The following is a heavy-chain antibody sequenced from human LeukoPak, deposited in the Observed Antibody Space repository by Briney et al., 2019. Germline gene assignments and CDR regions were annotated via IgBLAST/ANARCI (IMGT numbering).Heavy chain of an antibody. CDR2: IYYSGST. V-gene: IGHV4-61*08. D-gene: IGHD6-19*01. J-gene: IGHJ3*02. Sequence: SQTLSLTCTVSGSSISSGDFYWSSIRQPPGKGLEWIGYIYYSGSTNYNPSLKSRVTISVDTSKNQFSLKLSSVTAADTAVYYCARQIAVAGEWAFDIWGQGTMVSVSS. CDR1: GSSISSGDFY. CDR3: ARQIAVAGEWAFDI.